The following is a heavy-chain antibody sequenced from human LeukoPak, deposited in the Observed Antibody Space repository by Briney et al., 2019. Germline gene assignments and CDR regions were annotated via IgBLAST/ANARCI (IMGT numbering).Heavy chain of an antibody. Sequence: SETLSLTCTVSGGSISSHYWSWIRQPPGKGLEWIGYIYYSGSTTYTNYNPSLKRRVTISVDTSKNQFSLKLSSVTAAVTAVYYCARDPIVSVGDWYFDLWGRGTLVTVSS. CDR3: ARDPIVSVGDWYFDL. V-gene: IGHV4-59*11. CDR2: IYYSGSTTYT. CDR1: GGSISSHY. D-gene: IGHD3-16*02. J-gene: IGHJ2*01.